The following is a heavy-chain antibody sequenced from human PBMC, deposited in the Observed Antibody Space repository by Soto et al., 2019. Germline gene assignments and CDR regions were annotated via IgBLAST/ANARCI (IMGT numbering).Heavy chain of an antibody. D-gene: IGHD3-10*01. Sequence: ASVKVSCKASGYTFTSYYMHWVRQAPGQGLEWMGIINPSGGSTSYAQKFQGRVTMTRDTSTGTVYMELSSLRSEDTAVYYCAREEVWGGISLEFWGQGXLVTVSS. CDR2: INPSGGST. CDR1: GYTFTSYY. CDR3: AREEVWGGISLEF. J-gene: IGHJ4*02. V-gene: IGHV1-46*01.